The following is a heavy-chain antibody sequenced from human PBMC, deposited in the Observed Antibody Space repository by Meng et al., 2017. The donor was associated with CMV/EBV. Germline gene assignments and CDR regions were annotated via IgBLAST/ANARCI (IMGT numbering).Heavy chain of an antibody. CDR2: ISGSGGST. CDR3: ANSDRRSHNPDFDY. D-gene: IGHD3-22*01. CDR1: GFTFSSYA. Sequence: GESLKISCAASGFTFSSYAMSWVRQAPGKGLEWVSAISGSGGSTYYADSVKGRFTISRDNSKNTLYLQMNSLRAEDTAVYYCANSDRRSHNPDFDYWGQGTLVTVSS. J-gene: IGHJ4*02. V-gene: IGHV3-23*01.